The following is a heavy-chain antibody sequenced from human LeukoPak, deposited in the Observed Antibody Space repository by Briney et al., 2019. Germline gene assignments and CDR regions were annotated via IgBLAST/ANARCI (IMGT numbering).Heavy chain of an antibody. CDR1: GGSISSYY. V-gene: IGHV4-59*01. CDR2: IYYSGST. CDR3: ARGGRGYYDSSGYYPDY. D-gene: IGHD3-22*01. Sequence: SETLSLTCTVSGGSISSYYWSWIRQPPGKGLEWIGYIYYSGSTNYNPSLKSRVTISVDTSKNQFPLKLSSVTAADTAVYYCARGGRGYYDSSGYYPDYWGQGTLVTVSS. J-gene: IGHJ4*02.